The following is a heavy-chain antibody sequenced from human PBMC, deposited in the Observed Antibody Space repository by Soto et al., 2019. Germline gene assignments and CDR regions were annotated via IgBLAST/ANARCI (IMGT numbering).Heavy chain of an antibody. CDR1: GFTFSSDS. Sequence: PGGSLRLSCAASGFTFSSDSMNWVRQAPGKGQEWVSYVSSSSSTIYYAASVKGRFTISRDNAKNSLYLQMNGLRDEDTAVYYCARESAALNWFDPWGQGTLVTVSS. D-gene: IGHD2-2*01. J-gene: IGHJ5*02. V-gene: IGHV3-48*02. CDR3: ARESAALNWFDP. CDR2: VSSSSSTI.